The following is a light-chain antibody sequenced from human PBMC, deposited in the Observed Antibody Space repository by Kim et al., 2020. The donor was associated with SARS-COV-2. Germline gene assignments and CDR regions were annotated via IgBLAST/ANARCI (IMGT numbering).Light chain of an antibody. CDR1: NIGSKS. CDR3: QVWDNESDQVV. CDR2: YDS. Sequence: SYELTQPPSMSVAPRKTARISCGGSNIGSKSVHWYQQKPGQAPALVVYYDSDRPSGIPERFSGSNSGNTATLIISRVEAGDEADYYCQVWDNESDQVVFGGGTQLTVL. J-gene: IGLJ3*02. V-gene: IGLV3-21*04.